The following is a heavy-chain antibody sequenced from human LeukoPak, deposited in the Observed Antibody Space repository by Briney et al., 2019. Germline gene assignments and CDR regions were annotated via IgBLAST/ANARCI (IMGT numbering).Heavy chain of an antibody. CDR1: GFTFSNAW. J-gene: IGHJ4*02. D-gene: IGHD4-23*01. CDR3: TTDWEYMTTVAPFDY. CDR2: IKSKTDGGTT. V-gene: IGHV3-15*01. Sequence: GGSLRLSCAASGFTFSNAWMSWVRQAPGKGLEWVGRIKSKTDGGTTDYAAPVKGRFTISRDDSKNTLYLQMNSQKTEDTAVYYCTTDWEYMTTVAPFDYWGQGTLVTVSS.